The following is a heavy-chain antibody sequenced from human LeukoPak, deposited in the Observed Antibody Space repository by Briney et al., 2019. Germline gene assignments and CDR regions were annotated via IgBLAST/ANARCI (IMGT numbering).Heavy chain of an antibody. Sequence: GGSLRLSCVASGFIVSNNYMSWVRQAPGKGLEWVSVLYNAGTTYYADSVKGRFTISRDNSKNTLYLQMYSLRAEDTAVYYCARLTRRSGNYFENWGQGTLVTVSS. CDR1: GFIVSNNY. J-gene: IGHJ4*02. CDR2: LYNAGTT. D-gene: IGHD1-1*01. CDR3: ARLTRRSGNYFEN. V-gene: IGHV3-53*01.